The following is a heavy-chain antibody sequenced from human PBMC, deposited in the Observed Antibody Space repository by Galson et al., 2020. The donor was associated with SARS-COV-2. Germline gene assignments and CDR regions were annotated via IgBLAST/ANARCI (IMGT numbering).Heavy chain of an antibody. CDR1: GFTFSSYA. J-gene: IGHJ4*02. CDR2: ISYDGSNK. CDR3: ARDSGSQFDY. D-gene: IGHD1-26*01. Sequence: GGSLRLSCAASGFTFSSYAMHWVRQAPGKGLEWVAVISYDGSNKYYADSVKGRFTISRDNSKNTLYLQMNSLRAEDTAVYYCARDSGSQFDYWGQGTLVTVSS. V-gene: IGHV3-30*01.